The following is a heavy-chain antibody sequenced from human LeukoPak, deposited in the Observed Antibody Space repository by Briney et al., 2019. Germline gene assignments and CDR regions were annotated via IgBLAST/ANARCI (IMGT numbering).Heavy chain of an antibody. CDR2: ITGSGGST. D-gene: IGHD3-9*01. CDR3: ARGQYFA. J-gene: IGHJ5*02. Sequence: GGSLRLSCGASGFTFTTYAMTWVRQAPGKGLEWVSSITGSGGSTYYGDSVKGRFTISRDNSKNTLYLQMNSLRAEDTAVYYCARGQYFAWGQGTLVTVSS. CDR1: GFTFTTYA. V-gene: IGHV3-23*01.